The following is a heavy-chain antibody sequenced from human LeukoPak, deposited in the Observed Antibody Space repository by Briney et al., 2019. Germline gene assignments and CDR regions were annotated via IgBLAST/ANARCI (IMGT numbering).Heavy chain of an antibody. CDR2: IYHSGGT. Sequence: PSETLSLTCTVSGGSISSGGYYWSWIRQPPGKGLEWIGYIYHSGGTYYSPSLKSRVTISVDRSKNQFSLKLSSVTAADTAVYYCALRGVERGPSDYWGQGTLVTVSS. J-gene: IGHJ4*02. CDR1: GGSISSGGYY. D-gene: IGHD3-10*01. V-gene: IGHV4-30-2*01. CDR3: ALRGVERGPSDY.